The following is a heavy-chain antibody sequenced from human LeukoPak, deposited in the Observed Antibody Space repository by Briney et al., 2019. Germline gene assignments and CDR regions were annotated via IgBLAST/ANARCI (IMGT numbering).Heavy chain of an antibody. CDR1: GDSISTYY. CDR3: ARFGTSSSRFFDQ. J-gene: IGHJ4*02. CDR2: LYYSGST. V-gene: IGHV4-59*01. D-gene: IGHD6-6*01. Sequence: PSETLSLTCTVSGDSISTYYWSWIRQPPGKGLEWIGWLYYSGSTNYNPSLKSRVTIALDTSKNQFSLKLNSVTAADTAVYYCARFGTSSSRFFDQWGQGTLVTVSS.